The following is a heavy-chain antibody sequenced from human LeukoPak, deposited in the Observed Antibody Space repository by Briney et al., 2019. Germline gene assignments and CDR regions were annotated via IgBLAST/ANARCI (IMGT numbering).Heavy chain of an antibody. J-gene: IGHJ4*02. D-gene: IGHD2-15*01. CDR1: GFTFSSYA. CDR3: ATEVVVAATGGYYFDY. CDR2: ISYDGSNK. V-gene: IGHV3-30-3*01. Sequence: PGRSLRLSCAASGFTFSSYAMHWVRQAPGKGLEWVAVISYDGSNKYYADSVKGRFTISRDNSKNTLYLQMNSLRAEDTAVYYCATEVVVAATGGYYFDYWGQRTLVTVSS.